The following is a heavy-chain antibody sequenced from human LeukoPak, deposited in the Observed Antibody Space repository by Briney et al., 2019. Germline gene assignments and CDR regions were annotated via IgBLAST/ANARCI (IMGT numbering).Heavy chain of an antibody. CDR3: AGGHFWSANTIDY. Sequence: PSETLSLTCTVYGGSISSHYWSWIRQPPGKGLEWIGYIYYSGSTNYNPSLKSRVTISVDTSKNQFSLKLSSVTAADTAVYYCAGGHFWSANTIDYWGQGTLVAVSS. CDR2: IYYSGST. CDR1: GGSISSHY. D-gene: IGHD3-3*02. V-gene: IGHV4-59*11. J-gene: IGHJ4*02.